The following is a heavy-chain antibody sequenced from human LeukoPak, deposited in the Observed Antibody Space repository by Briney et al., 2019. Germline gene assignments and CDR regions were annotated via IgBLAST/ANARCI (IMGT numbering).Heavy chain of an antibody. V-gene: IGHV4-31*03. D-gene: IGHD6-13*01. Sequence: SETLSLTCTVSGGSISSGGYYWSWIRQHPGKGLEWIGYIYYSGSTYYNPSPKSRVTISVDTSKNQFSLKLSSVTAADTAVYYCARDVSAAGAFDYWGQGTLVTVSS. J-gene: IGHJ4*02. CDR1: GGSISSGGYY. CDR3: ARDVSAAGAFDY. CDR2: IYYSGST.